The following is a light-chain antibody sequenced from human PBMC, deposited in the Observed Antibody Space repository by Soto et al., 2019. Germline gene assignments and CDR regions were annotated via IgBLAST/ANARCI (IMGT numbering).Light chain of an antibody. J-gene: IGKJ5*01. Sequence: DIQMTQSPSSLSASIGDRVTITCRASQNIGSILNWYQQKPGEAPRLLVYSAFRIQSGVPSRFYASGSGCDFTLGISSLQPEDFSTYYCQQGSTTPITVGLGTRLDTK. V-gene: IGKV1-39*01. CDR1: QNIGSI. CDR2: SAF. CDR3: QQGSTTPIT.